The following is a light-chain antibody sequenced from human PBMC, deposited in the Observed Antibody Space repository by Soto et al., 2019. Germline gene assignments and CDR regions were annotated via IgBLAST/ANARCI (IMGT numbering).Light chain of an antibody. CDR3: LQFYNCSCT. CDR1: QGIRND. V-gene: IGKV1-6*01. J-gene: IGKJ1*01. Sequence: AIQMTQSPSSLSASVGDRVTISCRASQGIRNDLAWYQQKPGRAPKLLIFAASNLQSGVPSRFSCSGSGTDFTPTITRLQPEDFDTYYCLQFYNCSCTLGQGTTGDIK. CDR2: AAS.